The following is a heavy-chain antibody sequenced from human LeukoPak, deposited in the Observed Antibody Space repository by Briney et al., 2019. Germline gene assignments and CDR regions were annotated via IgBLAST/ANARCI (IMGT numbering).Heavy chain of an antibody. V-gene: IGHV4-39*01. CDR2: VYYNGST. CDR1: GASIDRSTYY. D-gene: IGHD6-25*01. J-gene: IGHJ5*02. Sequence: KPSETLSLTCSVSGASIDRSTYYWGWIRQPPGKGLEWIGSVYYNGSTYYNSALKSRVTISVDTSKNQFSLKLYSVTAADTSVYFCARIAAPGLAWGQGTLVTVSS. CDR3: ARIAAPGLA.